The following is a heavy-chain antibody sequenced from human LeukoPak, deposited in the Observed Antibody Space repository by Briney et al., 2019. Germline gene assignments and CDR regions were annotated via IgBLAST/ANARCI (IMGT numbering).Heavy chain of an antibody. CDR2: IYYSGST. Sequence: SETLSLTCTVFGGSISSYYWSWIRQPPGKGLEWIGYIYYSGSTSYNPSLKSRVTMSVDTSKNQFSLKLSSVTAADTAVYYCARGFPYFDHWGQGTLVTVSS. J-gene: IGHJ4*02. CDR1: GGSISSYY. V-gene: IGHV4-59*01. CDR3: ARGFPYFDH. D-gene: IGHD3-10*01.